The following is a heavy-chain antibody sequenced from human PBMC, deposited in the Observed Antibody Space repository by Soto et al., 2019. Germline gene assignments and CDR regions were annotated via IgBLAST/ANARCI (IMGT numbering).Heavy chain of an antibody. V-gene: IGHV1-18*04. CDR1: GYTFTSYG. D-gene: IGHD2-2*01. J-gene: IGHJ6*02. CDR2: ISAYNGNT. CDR3: ARDGRIVVVPAGRDYYYYGMDV. Sequence: ASVKVSCKASGYTFTSYGISWVRQAPGHGLEWMGWISAYNGNTNYAQKLQGRVTMTTDTSTSTAYMELRSLRSDDTAVYYCARDGRIVVVPAGRDYYYYGMDVWGQGTTVTVSS.